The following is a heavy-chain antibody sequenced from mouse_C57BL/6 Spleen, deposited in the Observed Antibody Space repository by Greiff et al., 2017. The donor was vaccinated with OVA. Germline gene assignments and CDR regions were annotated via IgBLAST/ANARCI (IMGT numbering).Heavy chain of an antibody. CDR3: AIRDFDV. D-gene: IGHD3-3*01. CDR2: IYPGDGDT. V-gene: IGHV1-82*01. J-gene: IGHJ1*03. CDR1: GYAFSSSW. Sequence: VKVVESGPELVKPGASVKISCKASGYAFSSSWMNWVKQRPGKGLEWIGRIYPGDGDTNYNGKFKGKATLTADKSSSTAYMQLSSLTSEDSAVYFCAIRDFDVWGTGTTVTVSS.